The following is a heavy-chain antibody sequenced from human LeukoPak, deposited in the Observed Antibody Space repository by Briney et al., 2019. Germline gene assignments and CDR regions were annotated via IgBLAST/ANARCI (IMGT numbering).Heavy chain of an antibody. CDR1: GFTFNSYG. CDR3: AKVKRDFYFDY. Sequence: GGSLRLSCVASGFTFNSYGMSWVRQAPGKGLEWVSAISGSGGSTYYADSVKGRFTISRDNSKNTLYLQMNSLRAEDTAVYYCAKVKRDFYFDYWGQGTLVTVSS. CDR2: ISGSGGST. D-gene: IGHD3-3*01. J-gene: IGHJ4*02. V-gene: IGHV3-23*01.